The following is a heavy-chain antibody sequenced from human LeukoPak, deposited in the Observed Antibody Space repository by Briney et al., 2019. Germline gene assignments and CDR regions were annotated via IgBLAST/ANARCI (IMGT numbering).Heavy chain of an antibody. CDR3: SYSYGYLGYFDY. Sequence: GGSLRLSCVASGFTFSSYAMHWVRQAPGKGLEWVAVISYDGSNKYYADSVKGRFTISRDNSKNTLYLQMNSLRAEDTAVYYCSYSYGYLGYFDYWGQGTLVTVSS. V-gene: IGHV3-30*04. J-gene: IGHJ4*02. CDR2: ISYDGSNK. CDR1: GFTFSSYA. D-gene: IGHD5-18*01.